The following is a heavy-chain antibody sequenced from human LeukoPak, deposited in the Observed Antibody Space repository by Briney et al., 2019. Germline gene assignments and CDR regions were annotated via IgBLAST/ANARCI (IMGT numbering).Heavy chain of an antibody. CDR3: ARGRIQLWLGPQHNFDY. J-gene: IGHJ4*02. CDR1: GGSISSYY. Sequence: SETLSLTCTVSGGSISSYYWSWIRQPPGKGLEWIGYIYYSGSTNYNPSLKSRVTISVDTSKNQFSLKLSSVTAADTAVYYCARGRIQLWLGPQHNFDYWGQGTLVTVSS. CDR2: IYYSGST. V-gene: IGHV4-59*08. D-gene: IGHD5-18*01.